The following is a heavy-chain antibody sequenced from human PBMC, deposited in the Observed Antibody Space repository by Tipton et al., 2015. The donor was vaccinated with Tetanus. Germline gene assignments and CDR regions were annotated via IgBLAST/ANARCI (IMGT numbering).Heavy chain of an antibody. CDR1: GGSISSGAYY. J-gene: IGHJ2*01. D-gene: IGHD1-1*01. V-gene: IGHV4-31*03. Sequence: LRLSCTVSGGSISSGAYYWSWIRQHPGKGLEWIGYIYYSGSTFYNPSLKSRVTISVDTSKNQFSLKLSSVTAADTAMYYCARTQPIGWYFDLWGRGTLLTVSS. CDR3: ARTQPIGWYFDL. CDR2: IYYSGST.